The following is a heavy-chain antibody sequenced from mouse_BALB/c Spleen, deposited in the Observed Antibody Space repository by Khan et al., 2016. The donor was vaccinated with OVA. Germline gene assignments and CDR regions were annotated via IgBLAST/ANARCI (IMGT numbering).Heavy chain of an antibody. CDR1: GFTFSNYW. V-gene: IGHV6-6*02. CDR2: IRLKSDDYVT. J-gene: IGHJ2*01. CDR3: WIHV. Sequence: EVKLEVSGGGLVQPGGSMKLSCVASGFTFSNYWMNWVRQSPEKGLEWVAEIRLKSDDYVTHHAESVNGRFTISRDDSTSSVSLPMNNLRAEDTHSYYCWIHVWGHGTTLTVSS.